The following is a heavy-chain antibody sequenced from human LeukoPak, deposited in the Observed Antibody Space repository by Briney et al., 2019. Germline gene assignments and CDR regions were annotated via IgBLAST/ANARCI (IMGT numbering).Heavy chain of an antibody. CDR1: GFTFSSYA. D-gene: IGHD2-21*02. Sequence: GGSLRLSCAASGFTFSSYAMSWVRQAPGKGLEWVSAISGSGGSTYYAASVKGRFTISRDNSKNTLYLQMNSLRAEDTAVYYCAKDGGGNLDYFDYWGQGTLVTVSS. CDR3: AKDGGGNLDYFDY. J-gene: IGHJ4*02. CDR2: ISGSGGST. V-gene: IGHV3-23*01.